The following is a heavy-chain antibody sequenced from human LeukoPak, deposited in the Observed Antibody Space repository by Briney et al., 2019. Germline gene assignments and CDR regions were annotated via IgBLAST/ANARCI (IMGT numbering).Heavy chain of an antibody. CDR2: ISSSSSYI. J-gene: IGHJ5*02. D-gene: IGHD6-13*01. Sequence: PGGSLRLSCAASGFTFSSYSMNWARQAPGKGLEWVSSISSSSSYIYYADSVKGRFTISRDNAKNSLYLQMNSLRAEDTAVYYCARMPKIAAADSTTWGQGTLVTVSS. CDR3: ARMPKIAAADSTT. V-gene: IGHV3-21*01. CDR1: GFTFSSYS.